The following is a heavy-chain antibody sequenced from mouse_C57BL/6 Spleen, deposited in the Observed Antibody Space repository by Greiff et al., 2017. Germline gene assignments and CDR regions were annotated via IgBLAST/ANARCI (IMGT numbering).Heavy chain of an antibody. D-gene: IGHD2-5*01. CDR1: GYTFTSYW. V-gene: IGHV1-52*01. J-gene: IGHJ4*01. CDR3: ASGYSNYGWDY. Sequence: QVQLQQPGAELVRPGSSVKLSCKASGYTFTSYWMHWVKQRPIQGLEWIGKIDPSDSETHYNQKFKDKATLTVDKSSSTAYMQLSSLTSEDSAVYYCASGYSNYGWDYWGQGTSVTVSS. CDR2: IDPSDSET.